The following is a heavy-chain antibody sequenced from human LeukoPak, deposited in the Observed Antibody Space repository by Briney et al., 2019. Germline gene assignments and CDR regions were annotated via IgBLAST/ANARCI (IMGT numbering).Heavy chain of an antibody. V-gene: IGHV4-59*01. CDR3: ARDSPIADPLDL. D-gene: IGHD6-13*01. Sequence: SETLSLTCTVFGGSISSYYWSWIRQPPGKGLEWIGYIYYSGSTNYNPSLKSRVTISVDTSKNQFSLKLSSVTAADTAVYYCARDSPIADPLDLWGRGTLVTVSS. CDR2: IYYSGST. J-gene: IGHJ2*01. CDR1: GGSISSYY.